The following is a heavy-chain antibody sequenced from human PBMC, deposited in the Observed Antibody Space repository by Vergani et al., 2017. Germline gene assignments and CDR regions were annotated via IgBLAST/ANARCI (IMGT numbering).Heavy chain of an antibody. Sequence: QVQLQESGPGLVKPSQTLSLTCTVSGGSFSTGGQSWTWLRQSAGKGLEWIGRIYTSGATNYNPSLRSRAIMSVDASKKLFSLKLPSVTTADTAVYYCAIDGGEYDKDALDVWGQGTKVTVTS. V-gene: IGHV4-61*02. CDR1: GGSFSTGGQS. J-gene: IGHJ3*01. CDR2: IYTSGAT. CDR3: AIDGGEYDKDALDV. D-gene: IGHD2-21*01.